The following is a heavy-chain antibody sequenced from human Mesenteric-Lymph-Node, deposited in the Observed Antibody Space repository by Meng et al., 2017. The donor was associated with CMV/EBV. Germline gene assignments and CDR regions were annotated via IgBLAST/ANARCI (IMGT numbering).Heavy chain of an antibody. CDR1: GGSISSYY. Sequence: CTGSGGSISSYYWSWIRQPPGKGLEWIGYIYYRGSTNYNPSLKSRVTISVDTSKNQFSLKLSSVTAADTAVYYCARGIAAAGCWFDPWGQGTLVTVSS. V-gene: IGHV4-59*01. CDR2: IYYRGST. CDR3: ARGIAAAGCWFDP. D-gene: IGHD6-13*01. J-gene: IGHJ5*02.